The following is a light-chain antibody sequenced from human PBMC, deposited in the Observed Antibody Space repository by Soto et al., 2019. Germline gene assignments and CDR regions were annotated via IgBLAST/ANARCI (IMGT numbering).Light chain of an antibody. Sequence: EIVLTQSPGTLSLSPGERATLSCRASQSLSSNYLAWYQQKPGQAPRLLVYGASSRATGIPDRFSGSGSGTDFTLTISRLEPEDFAVYYCQQYGSSIYTFGQGTKLENK. CDR2: GAS. CDR3: QQYGSSIYT. V-gene: IGKV3-20*01. J-gene: IGKJ2*01. CDR1: QSLSSNY.